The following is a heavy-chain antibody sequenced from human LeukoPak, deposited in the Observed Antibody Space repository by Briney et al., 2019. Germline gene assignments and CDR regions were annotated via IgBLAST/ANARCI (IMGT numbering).Heavy chain of an antibody. V-gene: IGHV4-61*02. D-gene: IGHD3-10*01. CDR2: IYTSGST. CDR3: ARGGTMVRGVIITWDFDY. Sequence: SQTLSLTCTVSGGSISSGSYYWSWIRQPAGKGLEWIGRIYTSGSTNYNPSLKSRVTISVDTSKNQFSLKLGSVTAADTAVYYCARGGTMVRGVIITWDFDYWGQGTLVTVSS. CDR1: GGSISSGSYY. J-gene: IGHJ4*02.